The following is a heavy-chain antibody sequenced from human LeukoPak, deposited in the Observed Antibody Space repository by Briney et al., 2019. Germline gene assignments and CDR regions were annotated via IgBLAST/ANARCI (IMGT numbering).Heavy chain of an antibody. CDR3: ARDRDSLYYFDH. CDR1: GFTFSSYW. D-gene: IGHD5-18*01. CDR2: IKQDGSEK. V-gene: IGHV3-7*01. Sequence: GGSLRLSCAAPGFTFSSYWMSWVRQAPGKGLEWVANIKQDGSEKYYVDSVKGRFTISRDNAKNSLYLQMNSLRAEDTAVYYCARDRDSLYYFDHWGQGTLVTVSS. J-gene: IGHJ4*02.